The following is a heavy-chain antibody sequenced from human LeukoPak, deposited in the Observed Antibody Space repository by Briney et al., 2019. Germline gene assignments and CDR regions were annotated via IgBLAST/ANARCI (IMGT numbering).Heavy chain of an antibody. CDR2: INPNSGGT. CDR3: ARDVSKWELRYYFDY. Sequence: ASVKVSCKASGYTFTGYYMHWVRQAPGQGLEWTGWINPNSGGTNYAQKFQGRVTMTRDTSISTAYMELSRLRSDDTAVYYCARDVSKWELRYYFDYWGQGTLVTVSS. V-gene: IGHV1-2*02. J-gene: IGHJ4*02. CDR1: GYTFTGYY. D-gene: IGHD1-26*01.